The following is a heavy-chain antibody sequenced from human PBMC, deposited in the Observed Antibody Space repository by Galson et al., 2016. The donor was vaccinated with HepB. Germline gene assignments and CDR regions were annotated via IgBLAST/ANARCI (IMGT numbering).Heavy chain of an antibody. CDR1: GFTFNVYG. Sequence: SLRLSCAASGFTFNVYGMHWVRQAPGKGLEWVASISHDGSNSYHVDSVKGRFTISRDNFKSTLYLEMNSLRGEDTAIYYCAKGDYDVLRYSDHWGKGTLVTFSS. D-gene: IGHD3-9*01. V-gene: IGHV3-30*18. J-gene: IGHJ4*02. CDR3: AKGDYDVLRYSDH. CDR2: ISHDGSNS.